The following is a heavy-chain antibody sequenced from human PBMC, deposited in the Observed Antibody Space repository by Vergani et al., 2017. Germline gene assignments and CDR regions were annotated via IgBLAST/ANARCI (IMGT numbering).Heavy chain of an antibody. J-gene: IGHJ3*02. CDR3: ASEDYGGRSFAFDI. D-gene: IGHD4-17*01. CDR1: GGSFSGYY. CDR2: INHSGST. Sequence: QVQLQQWGAGLLKPSETLSLTCAVYGGSFSGYYWSWIRQPPGKGLEWIGEINHSGSTNYNPSLKSRVTISVDTSKNQFSLKLSSVTAADTAVYYCASEDYGGRSFAFDIWGQGTMVTVSS. V-gene: IGHV4-34*01.